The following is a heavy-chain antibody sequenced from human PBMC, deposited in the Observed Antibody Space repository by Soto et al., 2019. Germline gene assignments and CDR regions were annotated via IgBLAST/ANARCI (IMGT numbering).Heavy chain of an antibody. Sequence: PSETLSLTCTVSGGSISSSSYYWGWIRQPPGKGLEWIGSIYYSGSTYYNPSLKSRVTISVDTSKNQFSLKLSSVTAADTAVYYCARRPYCSSTSCYRGGNWFDPWGQGTLVPVSS. CDR2: IYYSGST. J-gene: IGHJ5*02. D-gene: IGHD2-2*01. CDR1: GGSISSSSYY. CDR3: ARRPYCSSTSCYRGGNWFDP. V-gene: IGHV4-39*01.